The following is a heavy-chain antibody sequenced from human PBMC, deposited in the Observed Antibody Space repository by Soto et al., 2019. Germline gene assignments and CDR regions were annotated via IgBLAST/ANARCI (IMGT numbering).Heavy chain of an antibody. CDR2: FNPFLGFS. V-gene: IGHV1-69*02. CDR1: GDTFNFYT. J-gene: IGHJ4*02. Sequence: QVQLVQSGAEVKKPGSSVKVSCKASGDTFNFYTINWVRQAPGLGLEWMGRFNPFLGFSNSALKFQGRATLPADKSTNTACRGLSGLRSEEPPIFSGPRGFGRGSRAFDYGGREPWSPSPQ. D-gene: IGHD3-16*01. CDR3: PRGFGRGSRAFDY.